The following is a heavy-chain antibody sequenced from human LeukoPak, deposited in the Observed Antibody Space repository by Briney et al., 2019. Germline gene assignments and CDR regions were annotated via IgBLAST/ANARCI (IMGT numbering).Heavy chain of an antibody. V-gene: IGHV3-30-3*01. D-gene: IGHD3-22*01. CDR2: ISYDGSNK. Sequence: GGSLRLSCAASGFTFSSYAMHWVRQAPGKGLEWVAVISYDGSNKYYPDSVKGRFTTSRDNSKNTLYLQMNSLRAEDTAVYYCARELYYYDSSGYFDYWGQGTLVTVSS. J-gene: IGHJ4*02. CDR3: ARELYYYDSSGYFDY. CDR1: GFTFSSYA.